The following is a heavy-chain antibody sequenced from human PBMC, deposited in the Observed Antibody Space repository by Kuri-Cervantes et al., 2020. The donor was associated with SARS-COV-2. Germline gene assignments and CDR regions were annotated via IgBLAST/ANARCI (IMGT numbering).Heavy chain of an antibody. D-gene: IGHD6-19*01. CDR1: NDIFTDYG. V-gene: IGHV1-18*04. CDR3: ARDTRVGMARDPSVPVDGLGLAWKHHLDS. J-gene: IGHJ4*02. CDR2: ISTYKGNT. Sequence: ASVKVSCKASNDIFTDYGISWVRQAPGQGLQWMGWISTYKGNTVYAQALQGRLTLTTDTSTNTAYMELRDVRSDDTAVYYCARDTRVGMARDPSVPVDGLGLAWKHHLDSWGQGTLVTVSS.